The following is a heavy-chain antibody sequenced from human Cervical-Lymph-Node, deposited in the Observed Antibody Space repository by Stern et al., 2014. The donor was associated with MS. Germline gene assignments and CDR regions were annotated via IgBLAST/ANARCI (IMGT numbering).Heavy chain of an antibody. J-gene: IGHJ6*02. CDR3: AREVAGHRLGMMDV. D-gene: IGHD6-19*01. Sequence: VQLVESGAEVKKPGASGQVSCKASGYTFTSYYMHWGRQAPGHGLEWMGIINPSGGSTRYAQKFQGRVTMTRDTSTSTVYMELSSLRSEDTAVYYCAREVAGHRLGMMDVWGQGTTVTVSS. V-gene: IGHV1-46*01. CDR1: GYTFTSYY. CDR2: INPSGGST.